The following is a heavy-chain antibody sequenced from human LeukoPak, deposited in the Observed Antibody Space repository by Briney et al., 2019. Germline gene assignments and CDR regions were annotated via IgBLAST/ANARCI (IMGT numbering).Heavy chain of an antibody. J-gene: IGHJ3*02. CDR1: GGTFSSYA. D-gene: IGHD4-17*01. V-gene: IGHV1-69*01. CDR3: AGYHDYGDYRAFDI. CDR2: IIPIFGTA. Sequence: SVKVSCKASGGTFSSYAISWVRQAPGQGLEWMGGIIPIFGTANYAQKFQGRATITADESTSTAYMELSSLRSEDTAVYYCAGYHDYGDYRAFDIWGQGTMVTVSS.